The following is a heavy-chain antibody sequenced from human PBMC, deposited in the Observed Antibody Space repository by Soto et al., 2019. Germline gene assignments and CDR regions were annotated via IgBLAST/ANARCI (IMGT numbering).Heavy chain of an antibody. CDR2: VSGYNGNT. D-gene: IGHD2-21*02. CDR3: AGRLAVPANFGSNSYRYYMDV. CDR1: GYSFTKYG. V-gene: IGHV1-18*01. J-gene: IGHJ6*03. Sequence: QVDLVQSGAEVKKPGASVRFSCKAPGYSFTKYGISWVRQAPGQGLEWMAWVSGYNGNTKHAQSLQGRVPLTTDKSPSTAYMELRSQRSDDKAIYYCAGRLAVPANFGSNSYRYYMDVWGEGTTVTVSS.